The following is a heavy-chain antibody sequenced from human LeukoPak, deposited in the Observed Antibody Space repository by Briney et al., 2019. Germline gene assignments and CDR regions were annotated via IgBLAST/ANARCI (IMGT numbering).Heavy chain of an antibody. D-gene: IGHD3-22*01. Sequence: GESLKVSCKVSGYSFPSYWITWVRQMPGKGLEWMERIAPSDSHTNYSPSFEGHVTISVDKSISTAYLQWSSLKASDTAMYYCARQPPGVYDTTQNWFDPWGQGTLVTVSS. V-gene: IGHV5-10-1*01. CDR2: IAPSDSHT. J-gene: IGHJ5*02. CDR1: GYSFPSYW. CDR3: ARQPPGVYDTTQNWFDP.